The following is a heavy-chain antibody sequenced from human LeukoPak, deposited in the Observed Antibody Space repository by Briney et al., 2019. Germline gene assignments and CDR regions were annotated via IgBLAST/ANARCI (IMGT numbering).Heavy chain of an antibody. J-gene: IGHJ4*02. CDR2: IYHSGGS. CDR1: GASISSSNYY. Sequence: SETLSLTCAVSGASISSSNYYWGWIRQPPGKGLEWIGSIYHSGGSDYNSSLKSRVTISVDTSKNQFSLKLSSVTAADTAVYYCARNYYDSSGYSYFDYWGQGTLVTVSS. D-gene: IGHD3-22*01. V-gene: IGHV4-39*07. CDR3: ARNYYDSSGYSYFDY.